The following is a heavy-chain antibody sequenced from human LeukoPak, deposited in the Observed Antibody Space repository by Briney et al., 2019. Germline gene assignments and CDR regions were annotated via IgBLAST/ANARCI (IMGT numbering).Heavy chain of an antibody. J-gene: IGHJ6*02. V-gene: IGHV4-30-4*01. D-gene: IGHD3-22*01. CDR1: GGSLSSGDYY. CDR3: ARDSTARDEDSSAPYGMDV. CDR2: IYYSGST. Sequence: SETLSLTCTVSGGSLSSGDYYWSWIRQPPGKGLEWIGYIYYSGSTYYNPSLKSRVTISVDTSKNQFSLKLSSVTAADTAVYYCARDSTARDEDSSAPYGMDVWGQGTTVTVSS.